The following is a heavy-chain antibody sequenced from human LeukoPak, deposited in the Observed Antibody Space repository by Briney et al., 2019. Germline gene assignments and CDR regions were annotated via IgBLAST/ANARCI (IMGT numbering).Heavy chain of an antibody. D-gene: IGHD5-18*01. CDR1: GFTFSNAW. J-gene: IGHJ4*02. V-gene: IGHV3-15*01. Sequence: GGSLRLSCAASGFTFSNAWMSWVRQAPGKGLEWVGRIKSKTDGGTTNYAAPVKGRFTISRDDSKNTLYLQMNSLKTEDTAVYYCTTDSIQLWLPTAFDYWGQGTLVAVSS. CDR3: TTDSIQLWLPTAFDY. CDR2: IKSKTDGGTT.